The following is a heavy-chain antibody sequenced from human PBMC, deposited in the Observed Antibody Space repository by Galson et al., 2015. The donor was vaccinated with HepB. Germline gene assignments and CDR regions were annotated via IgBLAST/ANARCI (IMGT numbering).Heavy chain of an antibody. D-gene: IGHD3-10*01. CDR3: ARDGSFGHTFSPGFDP. V-gene: IGHV3-48*02. J-gene: IGHJ5*02. CDR1: GFTFSSYS. Sequence: SLRLSCAASGFTFSSYSMNWVRQAPGKGLEWVSYISSSSSTIYYADSVKGRFTISRDNAKNSLYLQMNSLRDEDTAVYYCARDGSFGHTFSPGFDPWGQGTLVTVSS. CDR2: ISSSSSTI.